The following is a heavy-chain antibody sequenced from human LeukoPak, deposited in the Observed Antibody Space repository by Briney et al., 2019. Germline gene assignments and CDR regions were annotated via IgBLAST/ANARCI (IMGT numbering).Heavy chain of an antibody. J-gene: IGHJ3*02. Sequence: PGRSLRLSCAASGFTFDDYAMHWVRQAPGKDLEWVSGISGSSGSIGYADSVKGRFSISRDNAKNSLYLQMNSLRAEDTALYYCAKDLGMGLNAFDIWGQGTMVTVSS. CDR2: ISGSSGSI. CDR3: AKDLGMGLNAFDI. V-gene: IGHV3-9*01. D-gene: IGHD4/OR15-4a*01. CDR1: GFTFDDYA.